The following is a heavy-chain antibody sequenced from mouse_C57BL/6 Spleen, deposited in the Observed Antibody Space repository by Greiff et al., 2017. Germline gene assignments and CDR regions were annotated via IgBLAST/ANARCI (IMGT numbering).Heavy chain of an antibody. J-gene: IGHJ3*01. Sequence: EVHLVESGGGLVKPGGSLKLSCAASGFTFSSYAMSWVRQTPEKRLEWVATISDGGSYTYYPDNVKGRFTISRDNAKNNLYLQMSHLKSEDTAMYYCGREDYYYGSSPAWFAYWGQGTLVTVSA. D-gene: IGHD1-1*01. CDR1: GFTFSSYA. V-gene: IGHV5-4*01. CDR3: GREDYYYGSSPAWFAY. CDR2: ISDGGSYT.